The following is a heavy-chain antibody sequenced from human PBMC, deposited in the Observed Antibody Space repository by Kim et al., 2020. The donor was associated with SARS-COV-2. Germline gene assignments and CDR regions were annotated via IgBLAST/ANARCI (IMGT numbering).Heavy chain of an antibody. Sequence: SETLSLTCTVSGDSISNYYWSWIRQAAGKRLEWIGRINTSGNTNYNRSLKSRVTMSVDTSKNQFSLTLTSVTAADTAVYYCVRDIISVPGIMDYWGLGTLVTVSA. CDR3: VRDIISVPGIMDY. V-gene: IGHV4-4*07. CDR1: GDSISNYY. CDR2: INTSGNT. D-gene: IGHD6-19*01. J-gene: IGHJ4*02.